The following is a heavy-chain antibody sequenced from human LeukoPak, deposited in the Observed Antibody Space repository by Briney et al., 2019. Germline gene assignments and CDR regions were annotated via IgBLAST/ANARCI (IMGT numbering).Heavy chain of an antibody. Sequence: GGSLRLSCAASGFTFSSYAMHWVRQAPGKGLEWVAVISYDGSNKYYADSVKGRFTISRDNSKNTLYLQMNSLRAEDTAVYYCARGGLLWFGESTHYYYMDVWGKGTTVTISS. D-gene: IGHD3-10*01. CDR3: ARGGLLWFGESTHYYYMDV. CDR2: ISYDGSNK. CDR1: GFTFSSYA. V-gene: IGHV3-30*04. J-gene: IGHJ6*03.